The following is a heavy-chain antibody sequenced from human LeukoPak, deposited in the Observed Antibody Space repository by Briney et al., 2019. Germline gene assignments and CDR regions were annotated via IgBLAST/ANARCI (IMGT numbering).Heavy chain of an antibody. Sequence: GGSLRLSCAASGFTFSSYSMNWVRQAPGKGLEWVSSISSSSSYIYYADSVKGRFTISRDNAKNSLYLQMNSLRAEDTAAYYCARGDPYDSSGYYIDYWGQGTLVTVSS. CDR1: GFTFSSYS. D-gene: IGHD3-22*01. V-gene: IGHV3-21*01. CDR3: ARGDPYDSSGYYIDY. CDR2: ISSSSSYI. J-gene: IGHJ4*02.